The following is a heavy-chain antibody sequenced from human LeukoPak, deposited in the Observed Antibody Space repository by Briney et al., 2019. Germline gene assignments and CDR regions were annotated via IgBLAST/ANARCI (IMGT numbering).Heavy chain of an antibody. CDR2: IRNDGNKY. CDR3: VKVDT. Sequence: GGSLRLSCATSGFTFSAYSMYWVRQAPGKGLDWVAFIRNDGNKYNYAESVKGRFTISRDNSKNTLYLQMDSLSAEDTAVYYCVKVDTWGQGTLVTVSS. CDR1: GFTFSAYS. D-gene: IGHD5-18*01. V-gene: IGHV3-30*02. J-gene: IGHJ4*02.